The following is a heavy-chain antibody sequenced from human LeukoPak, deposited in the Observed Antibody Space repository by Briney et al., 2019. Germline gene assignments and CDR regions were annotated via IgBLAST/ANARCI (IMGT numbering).Heavy chain of an antibody. V-gene: IGHV3-64*04. CDR2: ISSNGDNT. J-gene: IGHJ3*02. CDR1: GFTFSTYV. Sequence: GGSLRLSCSVSGFTFSTYVMHWVRQAPGKGLEYVSAISSNGDNTNYADSVKGRFTISRDNAKNSLYLQMNSLRAEDTAVYYCASARYCGGSFCAFDIWGQGTMVTVSS. CDR3: ASARYCGGSFCAFDI. D-gene: IGHD2-21*01.